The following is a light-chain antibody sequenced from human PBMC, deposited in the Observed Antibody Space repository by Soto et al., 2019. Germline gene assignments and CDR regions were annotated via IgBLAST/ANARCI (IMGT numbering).Light chain of an antibody. V-gene: IGKV3D-20*02. CDR1: QSVSSDF. J-gene: IGKJ1*01. CDR3: QQRSNWPPT. CDR2: GAS. Sequence: EIVLTQSPGTLSLSPGERATLSCRASQSVSSDFLAWYQEKPGQAPRLLIYGASNRATGIPDRFSGSGSGTDFTLTISRLEPEDFAVYYCQQRSNWPPTFGQGTKVDIK.